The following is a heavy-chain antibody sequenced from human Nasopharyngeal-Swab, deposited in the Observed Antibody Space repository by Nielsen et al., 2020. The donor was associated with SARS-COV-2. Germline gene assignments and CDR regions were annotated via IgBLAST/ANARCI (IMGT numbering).Heavy chain of an antibody. Sequence: ASVKVSCKASGYTFTSYGISCVRQAPGQGLEWMGWISGNIGTTNYAQNLQGRVTMTTDTSTSTAYMELRNLRSDDTAVYYCARGSTLIDYWGQGTLVTVSS. CDR1: GYTFTSYG. CDR2: ISGNIGTT. D-gene: IGHD1-26*01. V-gene: IGHV1-18*01. CDR3: ARGSTLIDY. J-gene: IGHJ4*02.